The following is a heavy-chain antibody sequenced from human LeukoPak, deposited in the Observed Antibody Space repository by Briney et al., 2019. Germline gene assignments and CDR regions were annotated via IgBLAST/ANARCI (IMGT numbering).Heavy chain of an antibody. CDR3: ARGSLAAAGSFDY. CDR1: GYTFTGYY. D-gene: IGHD6-13*01. Sequence: GASVKVSCKASGYTFTGYYMHWVRQAPGQGLEWMGWINPNSGGTNYAQKFQGRVTMTRDTSISTAYMELSRLRSDDTAVYYCARGSLAAAGSFDYWGQGTLSPSPQ. CDR2: INPNSGGT. V-gene: IGHV1-2*02. J-gene: IGHJ4*02.